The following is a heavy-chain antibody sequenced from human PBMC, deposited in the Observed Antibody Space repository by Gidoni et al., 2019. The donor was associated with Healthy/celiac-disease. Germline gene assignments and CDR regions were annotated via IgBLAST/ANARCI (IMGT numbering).Heavy chain of an antibody. CDR3: AREGSEYYDFWSGYSLGHYYYYGMDV. CDR2: IYYSGST. D-gene: IGHD3-3*01. CDR1: GGSISSSSYY. V-gene: IGHV4-39*02. J-gene: IGHJ6*04. Sequence: QLQLQESGPGLVKPSETLSLTCTVSGGSISSSSYYWGWIRQPPGKGLAWIGRIYYSGSTYYNPSLKSRVTISVDTSKNQFSLKLSSVTAADTAVYYCAREGSEYYDFWSGYSLGHYYYYGMDVWGKGTTVTVSS.